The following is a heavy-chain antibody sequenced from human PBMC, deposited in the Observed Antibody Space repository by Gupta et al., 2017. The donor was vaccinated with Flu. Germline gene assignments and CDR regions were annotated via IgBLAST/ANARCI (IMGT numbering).Heavy chain of an antibody. CDR3: AKAHSSGPTLFPPASYYHYYYGMDV. V-gene: IGHV3-9*01. CDR2: ISWNSGSI. J-gene: IGHJ6*02. Sequence: HWVRQAPGKGLEWVSGISWNSGSIGYADSVKGRFTISRDNAKNSLYLQMNSLRAEDTALYYCAKAHSSGPTLFPPASYYHYYYGMDVWGQGPRSPSP. D-gene: IGHD6-19*01.